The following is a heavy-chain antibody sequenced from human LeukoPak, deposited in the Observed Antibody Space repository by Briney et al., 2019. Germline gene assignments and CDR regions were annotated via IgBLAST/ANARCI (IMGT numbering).Heavy chain of an antibody. CDR3: ARGSSGTEGFDP. D-gene: IGHD6-19*01. CDR1: GYSFTKFG. Sequence: SVKVSCKASGYSFTKFGISWVRLAPGRGLEWVGWIYNGNTKYTQSLQGRVTMTTDTSTSTAYMELRSLISDDTAVYYCARGSSGTEGFDPWGQGTLVTVSS. V-gene: IGHV1-18*01. CDR2: IYNGNT. J-gene: IGHJ5*02.